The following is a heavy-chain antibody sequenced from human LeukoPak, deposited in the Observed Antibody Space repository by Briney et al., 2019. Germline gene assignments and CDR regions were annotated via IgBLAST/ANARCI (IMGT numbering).Heavy chain of an antibody. J-gene: IGHJ6*02. CDR3: AREPPDYYYYGMDV. Sequence: GGSLGLSCAASGFTVSSNYMSWVRQAPGKGLEWVSVIYSGGSTYYADSVKGRFTISRDNSKNTLYLQMNSLRAEDTAVYYCAREPPDYYYYGMDVWGQGTTVTVSS. CDR1: GFTVSSNY. V-gene: IGHV3-53*01. CDR2: IYSGGST.